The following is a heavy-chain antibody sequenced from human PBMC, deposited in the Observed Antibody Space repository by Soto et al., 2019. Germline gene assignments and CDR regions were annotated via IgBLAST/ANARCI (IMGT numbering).Heavy chain of an antibody. D-gene: IGHD3-10*01. CDR1: GFTFSSYD. J-gene: IGHJ4*02. V-gene: IGHV3-23*01. Sequence: GGSLRLSCAASGFTFSSYDMSWVRQAPGKGLEWVSVISARDSSTYYADSVKGRFTISRDNSDNTLYLQMNSLRVEDTAVYYCAKVWFGELSHFDYWGQGTLVTVSS. CDR3: AKVWFGELSHFDY. CDR2: ISARDSST.